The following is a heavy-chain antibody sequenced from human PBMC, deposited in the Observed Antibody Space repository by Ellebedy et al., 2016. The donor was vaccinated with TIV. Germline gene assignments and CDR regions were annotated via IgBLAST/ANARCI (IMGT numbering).Heavy chain of an antibody. Sequence: MPSETLSLTCIVSGGSISSNSYYWGWIRQPPGTGLEWIGSFFYGGKTYYNPSLRSRVTISVDTSKTQFSLKVNSVTAADTAIYYCVSRPPPEVPAGPYDYWGQGTLVTVSS. J-gene: IGHJ4*02. CDR2: FFYGGKT. V-gene: IGHV4-39*01. CDR1: GGSISSNSYY. D-gene: IGHD2-2*01. CDR3: VSRPPPEVPAGPYDY.